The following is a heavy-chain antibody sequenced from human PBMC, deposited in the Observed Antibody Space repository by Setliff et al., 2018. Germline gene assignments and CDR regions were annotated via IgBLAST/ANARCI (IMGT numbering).Heavy chain of an antibody. Sequence: PSETLSFTCVVSGYSITNGYYWGWIRQPPGKGLEWIGSINHGGDTSYNPSLQSRVAISVDTSKNQFSLKLSSVTAADTAVYYCVRRTYYYDTSPMGWFDPWGQGIRVTVS. CDR3: VRRTYYYDTSPMGWFDP. J-gene: IGHJ5*02. CDR1: GYSITNGYY. CDR2: INHGGDT. D-gene: IGHD3-22*01. V-gene: IGHV4-38-2*01.